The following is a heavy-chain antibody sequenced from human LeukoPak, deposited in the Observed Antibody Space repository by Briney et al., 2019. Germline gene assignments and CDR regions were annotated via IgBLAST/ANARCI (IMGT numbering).Heavy chain of an antibody. V-gene: IGHV3-23*01. J-gene: IGHJ5*02. CDR3: AQLTPTGHP. Sequence: PGGSLRLSCEVSGFIFSYYGMNWVRQAPGKGLEWVSAISDSGDATYYADSVKGRFTISRDNSKNTLYLQMNSLRAEDTAVYYCAQLTPTGHPWGQGTLVTVSS. CDR2: ISDSGDAT. CDR1: GFIFSYYG. D-gene: IGHD2-2*01.